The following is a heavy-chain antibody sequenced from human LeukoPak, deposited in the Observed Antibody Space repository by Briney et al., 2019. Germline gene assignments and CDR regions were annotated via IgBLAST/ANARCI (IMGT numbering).Heavy chain of an antibody. D-gene: IGHD3-22*01. Sequence: SVKVSCKASGGTFSSYAISWVRQAPGQGLECMGGIIPIFGTANYAQKFQGRVTITADESTSTAYMELSSLRSEDTAVYYCASGGAYYYDSSGSPPYYFDYWGQGTLVTVSS. J-gene: IGHJ4*02. CDR1: GGTFSSYA. V-gene: IGHV1-69*13. CDR2: IIPIFGTA. CDR3: ASGGAYYYDSSGSPPYYFDY.